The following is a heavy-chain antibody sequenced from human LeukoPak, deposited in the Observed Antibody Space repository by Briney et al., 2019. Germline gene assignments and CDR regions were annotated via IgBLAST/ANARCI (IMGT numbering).Heavy chain of an antibody. V-gene: IGHV4-4*07. Sequence: KPSETLSLTCTLSGGSFNSYSWSWIRQPAGKGLEWIGHIYTSGNTNYNPSLKSRVTMSVDTSKNQFSLKLRSVTAADTAVYYCARDGYYFDSSGYYFWGQGTLVTVSS. CDR2: IYTSGNT. CDR3: ARDGYYFDSSGYYF. D-gene: IGHD3-22*01. J-gene: IGHJ4*02. CDR1: GGSFNSYS.